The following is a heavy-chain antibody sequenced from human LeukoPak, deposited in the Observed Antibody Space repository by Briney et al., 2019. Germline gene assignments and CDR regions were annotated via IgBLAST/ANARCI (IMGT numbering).Heavy chain of an antibody. D-gene: IGHD6-13*01. CDR1: GGSISSYY. CDR2: IYYSGST. V-gene: IGHV4-59*08. J-gene: IGHJ4*02. Sequence: PSETLSLTCTVSGGSISSYYWSWIRQPPGKGLEWIGYIYYSGSTNYNPSLKSRVTISVDTSKSQFSLKLSSVTAADTAVYYCARHADSSSWYLGFDYWGQGTLVTVSS. CDR3: ARHADSSSWYLGFDY.